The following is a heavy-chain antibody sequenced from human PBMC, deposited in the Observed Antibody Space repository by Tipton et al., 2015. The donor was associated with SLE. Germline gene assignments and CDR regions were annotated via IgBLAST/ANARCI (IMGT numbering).Heavy chain of an antibody. Sequence: TLSLTCAVYGGTSRDYFWRWIRQPPGKGLEWIGEVSHRGTTNYNPSLDSRVTISLDRFNNQFTLKMTSVTAADTAVYYCVRPTNWGQGTLVTVSS. J-gene: IGHJ4*02. CDR3: VRPTN. CDR1: GGTSRDYF. CDR2: VSHRGTT. V-gene: IGHV4-34*01.